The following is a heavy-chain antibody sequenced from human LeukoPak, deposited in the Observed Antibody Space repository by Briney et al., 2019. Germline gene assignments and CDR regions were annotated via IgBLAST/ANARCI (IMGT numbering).Heavy chain of an antibody. Sequence: PSETLSLTCTVSGGSISSYYWSWIRQPPGKGLEWIGYIYYSGSTNYNPSLKSRVTMSVETSKNQFSLNLSPVTAADTAVYYCARGTVTREYFDYWGQGNLVTVSS. J-gene: IGHJ4*02. CDR3: ARGTVTREYFDY. CDR2: IYYSGST. D-gene: IGHD4-17*01. V-gene: IGHV4-59*01. CDR1: GGSISSYY.